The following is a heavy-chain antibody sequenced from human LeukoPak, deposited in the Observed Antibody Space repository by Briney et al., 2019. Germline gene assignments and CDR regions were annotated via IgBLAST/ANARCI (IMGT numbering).Heavy chain of an antibody. CDR1: GYTFTSHG. V-gene: IGHV1-8*02. Sequence: ASVKVSCKASGYTFTSHGISWVRQAPGQGLEWMGWMNPNSGNTGYAQKFQGRVTMTRNTSISTAYMELSSLRSEDTAVYYCARGRGRLRFFNPGYYYYMDVWGKGTTVTISS. D-gene: IGHD5-12*01. J-gene: IGHJ6*03. CDR3: ARGRGRLRFFNPGYYYYMDV. CDR2: MNPNSGNT.